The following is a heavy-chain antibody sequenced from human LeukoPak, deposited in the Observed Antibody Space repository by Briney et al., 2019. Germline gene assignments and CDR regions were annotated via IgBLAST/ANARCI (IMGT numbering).Heavy chain of an antibody. CDR3: TKSSTSSWIFDY. D-gene: IGHD6-13*01. Sequence: GGSLRLSCAASGFTVSSNYMSWVRQAPGKGLEWVSAIYSGGSTYYADSVKGRFTISRDNSKNTLYLQLNSLRAEDTAAYCCTKSSTSSWIFDYWGQGTLVTVSS. CDR1: GFTVSSNY. V-gene: IGHV3-66*01. CDR2: IYSGGST. J-gene: IGHJ4*02.